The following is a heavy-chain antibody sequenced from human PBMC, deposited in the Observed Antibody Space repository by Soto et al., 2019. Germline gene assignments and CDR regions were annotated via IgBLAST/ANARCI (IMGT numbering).Heavy chain of an antibody. Sequence: PSETLSLTCTVSGGSVSSGSYYWSWIRQPPGKGLEWIGYIYYSGSTNCNPSLKSRVTISVDTSKNQFSLKLSSVTAADTAVYYCARVVYCSSTSCYGEDYYGMDVWGQGTTVTVSS. V-gene: IGHV4-61*01. J-gene: IGHJ6*02. CDR3: ARVVYCSSTSCYGEDYYGMDV. D-gene: IGHD2-2*01. CDR1: GGSVSSGSYY. CDR2: IYYSGST.